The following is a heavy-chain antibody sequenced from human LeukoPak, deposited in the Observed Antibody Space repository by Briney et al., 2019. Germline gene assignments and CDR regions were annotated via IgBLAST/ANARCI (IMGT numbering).Heavy chain of an antibody. J-gene: IGHJ5*02. CDR3: AREDMGYCSGGSCYRAWFDP. D-gene: IGHD2-15*01. V-gene: IGHV3-9*01. CDR2: ISWNSGSI. Sequence: GRSLRLSCAASGFTFDDYAMHWVRQAPGKGLEWVSGISWNSGSIGYADSVKGRFTISRDDAKNSLYLQMNSLRAEDTAVYYCAREDMGYCSGGSCYRAWFDPWGQGTLVTVSS. CDR1: GFTFDDYA.